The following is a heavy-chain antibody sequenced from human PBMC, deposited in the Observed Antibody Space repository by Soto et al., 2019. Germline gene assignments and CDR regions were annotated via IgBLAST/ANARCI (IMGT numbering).Heavy chain of an antibody. Sequence: PSETLSLTCAVYGGSFSGYYWSWIRQPPGKGLEWIGEINHSGSTNYNPSLKSRVTISVDTSKNQFSLKLSSVTAADTAVYYCARGGSSMYYYGSGSYYNNWFDPWGQGTLVTVSS. CDR2: INHSGST. J-gene: IGHJ5*02. CDR1: GGSFSGYY. D-gene: IGHD3-10*01. CDR3: ARGGSSMYYYGSGSYYNNWFDP. V-gene: IGHV4-34*01.